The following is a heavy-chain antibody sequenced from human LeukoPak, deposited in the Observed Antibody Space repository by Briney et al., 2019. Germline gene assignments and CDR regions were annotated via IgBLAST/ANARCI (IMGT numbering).Heavy chain of an antibody. CDR1: GGSFSVYY. CDR3: ARGSGPVWLGQQDDAFDI. J-gene: IGHJ3*02. V-gene: IGHV4-59*01. CDR2: IYYSGNT. Sequence: SETLSLTCAVYGGSFSVYYWSWIRQPPGKGLEWIGYIYYSGNTNYNPSLKSRVTILVDTSKNHFSLKRSSVTAADTAVYYCARGSGPVWLGQQDDAFDIWGQGTMVTVSS. D-gene: IGHD5-12*01.